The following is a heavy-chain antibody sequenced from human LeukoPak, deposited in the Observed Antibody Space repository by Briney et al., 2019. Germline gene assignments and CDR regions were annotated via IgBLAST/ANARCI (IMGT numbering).Heavy chain of an antibody. CDR2: IYSSGNT. V-gene: IGHV4-39*07. CDR1: GASISSSNYY. CDR3: ARGPGIQLWFYYFDY. Sequence: NPSETLSLTCAVSGASISSSNYYWGWVRQSPGKGLEWIGNIYSSGNTYYNASLKSRVTMYIDTSKNQFSLKLSSVTAADTAVYYCARGPGIQLWFYYFDYWGQGTLVTVSS. J-gene: IGHJ4*02. D-gene: IGHD5-18*01.